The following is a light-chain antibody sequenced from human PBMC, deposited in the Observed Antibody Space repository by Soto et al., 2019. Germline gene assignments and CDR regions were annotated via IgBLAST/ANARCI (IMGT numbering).Light chain of an antibody. Sequence: QSVLPQPPSASGTPGPRVTISCSGSSSNIGSNTVNWYQHLPRAAPKLLIQSNNQRPSGVPDRFSGSQSGTSASLAISGLQSEDEADYYCAVWDDSLNGYVFGTGTKVTVL. CDR2: SNN. J-gene: IGLJ1*01. CDR1: SSNIGSNT. V-gene: IGLV1-44*01. CDR3: AVWDDSLNGYV.